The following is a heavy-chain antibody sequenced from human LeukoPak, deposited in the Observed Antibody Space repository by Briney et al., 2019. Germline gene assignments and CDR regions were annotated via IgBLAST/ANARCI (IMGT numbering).Heavy chain of an antibody. CDR2: LYYSGST. V-gene: IGHV4-30-4*01. D-gene: IGHD6-19*01. J-gene: IGHJ5*02. CDR3: ARSHSSGWFYNWFDP. CDR1: GGSISSGDYY. Sequence: PSQTLSLTCTVSGGSISSGDYYWSWIRQPPGKGLEWLGYLYYSGSTYYNPSLKSRVTISVDTSKNQFSLKLSSVTAADTAVYYCARSHSSGWFYNWFDPWGQGTLVTVSS.